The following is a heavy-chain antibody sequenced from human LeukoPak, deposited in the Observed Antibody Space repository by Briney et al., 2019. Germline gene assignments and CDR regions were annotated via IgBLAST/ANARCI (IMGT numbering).Heavy chain of an antibody. V-gene: IGHV3-30*02. CDR3: ARDGGNSRSFDY. CDR1: GFTFSSYW. D-gene: IGHD4-23*01. J-gene: IGHJ4*02. CDR2: IRYDGSNK. Sequence: GGSLRLSCAASGFTFSSYWMSWVRQAPGKGLEWVAFIRYDGSNKYYADSVKGRFTISRDNSKNTLYLQMNSLRAEDTAVYYCARDGGNSRSFDYWGQGTLVTVSS.